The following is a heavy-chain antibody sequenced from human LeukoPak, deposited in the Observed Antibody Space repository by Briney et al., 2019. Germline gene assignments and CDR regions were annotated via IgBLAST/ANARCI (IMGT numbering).Heavy chain of an antibody. CDR3: ARVGRIAAPMAYFDY. V-gene: IGHV4-39*07. J-gene: IGHJ4*02. CDR2: IYYSVST. CDR1: GGSISSSSYY. Sequence: PSETLSLTCTVSGGSISSSSYYWGWIRQPPGKGLEWIGSIYYSVSTYYNASLKSRVTISVDTSKNQFSLKLSSVTAADTAVYYCARVGRIAAPMAYFDYWGQGTLVTVSS. D-gene: IGHD6-6*01.